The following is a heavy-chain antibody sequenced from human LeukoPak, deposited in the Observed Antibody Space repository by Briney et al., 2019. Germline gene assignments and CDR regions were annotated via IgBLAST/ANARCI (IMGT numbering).Heavy chain of an antibody. V-gene: IGHV1-2*02. CDR1: GYTFTGYY. CDR2: INPNSGGT. CDR3: ARDDSFQFDS. J-gene: IGHJ4*02. Sequence: ASVKVSCKASGYTFTGYYMHWVRQAPGQGLEWMGWINPNSGGTNYAQKFQGRVTMTRATSINTAYMELNRLTSDDTAIYYCARDDSFQFDSWGQGSLVTVSS. D-gene: IGHD5-18*01.